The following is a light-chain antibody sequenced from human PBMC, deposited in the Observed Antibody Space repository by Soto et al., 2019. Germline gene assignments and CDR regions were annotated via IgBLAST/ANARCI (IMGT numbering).Light chain of an antibody. Sequence: EIVLTQSPGTLSLSPGERATLSCRASQSVSSSYLAWYQQKPGQAPRLLIYGASSRATGIPDTFSGSGSGTDFTLTISRLETEDFAVYYCQQYGSATSITFGQGTQLEIK. V-gene: IGKV3-20*01. J-gene: IGKJ5*01. CDR2: GAS. CDR1: QSVSSSY. CDR3: QQYGSATSIT.